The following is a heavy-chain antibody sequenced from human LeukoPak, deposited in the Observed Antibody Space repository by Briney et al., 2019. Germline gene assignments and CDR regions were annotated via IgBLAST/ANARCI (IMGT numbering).Heavy chain of an antibody. V-gene: IGHV1-18*01. Sequence: ASVTVSCKASGYTFTSYGISWVRQAPGQGLEWMGWISAYNGNTNYAQKLQGRVTMTTDTSTSTAYMELRSLRSDDTAVYYCARGSEVDTAMSYDYWGQGTLVTVSS. D-gene: IGHD5-18*01. CDR1: GYTFTSYG. J-gene: IGHJ4*02. CDR3: ARGSEVDTAMSYDY. CDR2: ISAYNGNT.